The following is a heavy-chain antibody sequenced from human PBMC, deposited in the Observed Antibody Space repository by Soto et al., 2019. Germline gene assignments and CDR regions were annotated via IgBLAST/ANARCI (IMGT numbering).Heavy chain of an antibody. CDR2: ISWNTGTI. D-gene: IGHD2-8*02. Sequence: EVQLVESGGGLVQPGGSLRLSCAASGFTFGNFAMHWVRQAPGKGLDWVSGISWNTGTIDYADSVKGRFTISRDNAERSLYLQMNILRAEDTAVYYCARAPGYCTGGACSTLGYFAYWGLGTLVHVSS. J-gene: IGHJ4*02. CDR3: ARAPGYCTGGACSTLGYFAY. CDR1: GFTFGNFA. V-gene: IGHV3-9*01.